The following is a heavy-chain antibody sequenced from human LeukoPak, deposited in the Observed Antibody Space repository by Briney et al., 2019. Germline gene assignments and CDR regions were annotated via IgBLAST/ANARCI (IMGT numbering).Heavy chain of an antibody. CDR1: GGSFSGYY. CDR3: ARPSGSYARRGFDY. V-gene: IGHV4-34*01. CDR2: INHSGST. D-gene: IGHD1-26*01. J-gene: IGHJ4*02. Sequence: SETLSLTCAVYGGSFSGYYWSWIRQPPGKGLEWIGEINHSGSTNYNPSLKSRVTISVDTSKNQFSLKLSSVTAADTAVYYCARPSGSYARRGFDYWGQGTLVTVSS.